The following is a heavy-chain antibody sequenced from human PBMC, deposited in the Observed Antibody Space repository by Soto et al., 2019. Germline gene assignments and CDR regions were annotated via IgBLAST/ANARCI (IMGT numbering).Heavy chain of an antibody. CDR1: GFTFSSYA. CDR3: ASGVVRRTFDY. J-gene: IGHJ4*02. Sequence: QVQLVESGGGVVQPGRSLRLSCAASGFTFSSYAMHWVRQAPGKGLEWVAVISYDGSNKYYADSVKGRFTISRDNSKNTLYLQMNSLRAEDTAVYYCASGVVRRTFDYWGQGTLVTVSS. CDR2: ISYDGSNK. D-gene: IGHD2-15*01. V-gene: IGHV3-30-3*01.